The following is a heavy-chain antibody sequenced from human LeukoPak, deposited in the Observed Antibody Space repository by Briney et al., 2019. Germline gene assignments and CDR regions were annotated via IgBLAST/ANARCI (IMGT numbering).Heavy chain of an antibody. CDR2: INPSGGST. D-gene: IGHD3-22*01. CDR1: GYTFTSYY. Sequence: GSVKVSCKASGYTFTSYYMHWVRQSPGQGLEWMGIINPSGGSTSYAQKFQGRVTMTRDMSTSTVYMELSSLRSEDTAVYYCARDPTDSSDVYYYYYMDVWGKGTTVTVSS. CDR3: ARDPTDSSDVYYYYYMDV. J-gene: IGHJ6*03. V-gene: IGHV1-46*01.